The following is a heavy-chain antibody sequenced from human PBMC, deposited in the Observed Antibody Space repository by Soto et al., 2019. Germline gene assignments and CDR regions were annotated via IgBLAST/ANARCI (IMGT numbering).Heavy chain of an antibody. CDR1: GFTFSSYG. Sequence: GGSLRLSCAASGFTFSSYGMHWVRQAPGKGLEWVAVISYDGSNKYYAASVKGRFTIPRDNSKNTLYLQMNSLSAEDTAVYYCAKERHYYDSSGHKGYFQHWGQGTLVTVSS. CDR2: ISYDGSNK. V-gene: IGHV3-30*18. D-gene: IGHD3-22*01. J-gene: IGHJ1*01. CDR3: AKERHYYDSSGHKGYFQH.